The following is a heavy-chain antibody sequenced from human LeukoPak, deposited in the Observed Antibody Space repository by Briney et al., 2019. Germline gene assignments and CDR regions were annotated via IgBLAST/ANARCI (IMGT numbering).Heavy chain of an antibody. CDR2: IYYSGST. J-gene: IGHJ3*02. Sequence: SETLSLTCTVSGGSISSSYWSWIRQPPGKGLEWIAYIYYSGSTNYNPSLKSRVTVSVDTSKNQFSLKLNSVTAADTAVYYCARGYYDSSGYSNAFDIWGQGTKVTVSS. V-gene: IGHV4-59*01. CDR1: GGSISSSY. CDR3: ARGYYDSSGYSNAFDI. D-gene: IGHD3-22*01.